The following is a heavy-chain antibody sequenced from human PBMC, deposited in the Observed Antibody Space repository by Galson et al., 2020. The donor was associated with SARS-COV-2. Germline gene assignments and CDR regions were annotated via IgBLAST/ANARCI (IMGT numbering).Heavy chain of an antibody. CDR2: ISQSVTT. CDR1: GGSISNNDW. V-gene: IGHV4-4*02. Sequence: KSSETLSLTCTVSGGSISNNDWWSWVRQPPGKGLEWIGEISQSVTTHYNPSLKSRVTISGDKSKNQISLKLSSVTAADTAVYYCARDSGYCTDGVCYRYWYFDLWGRGTLVTVSS. CDR3: ARDSGYCTDGVCYRYWYFDL. D-gene: IGHD2-8*01. J-gene: IGHJ2*01.